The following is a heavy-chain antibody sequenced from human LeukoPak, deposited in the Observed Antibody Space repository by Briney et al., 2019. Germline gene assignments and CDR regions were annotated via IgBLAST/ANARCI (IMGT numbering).Heavy chain of an antibody. V-gene: IGHV4-59*01. CDR3: ARGPVVVPAAMRVRWFDP. J-gene: IGHJ5*02. D-gene: IGHD2-2*01. CDR1: GGSISSYY. Sequence: SETLSLTCTGSGGSISSYYWSWIRLPPGKGLEWIGYLSKSGNTNYSPSLKSRVTIFGDTSKNQFFLKLSSVTAADTAVYYCARGPVVVPAAMRVRWFDPWGQGTLVTVSS. CDR2: LSKSGNT.